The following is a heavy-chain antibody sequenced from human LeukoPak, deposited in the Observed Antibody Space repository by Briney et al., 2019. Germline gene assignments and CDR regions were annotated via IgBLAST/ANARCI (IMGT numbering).Heavy chain of an antibody. D-gene: IGHD6-19*01. CDR1: GFTFSSYS. V-gene: IGHV3-21*01. J-gene: IGHJ5*02. CDR3: AREMLAAVAAQS. CDR2: ITSSRSYI. Sequence: GGYLSLYCAASGFTFSSYSWNWVGQAQGLGREWFSSITSSRSYIYYADSVKGRFTIYRDNAKNSLYLQMNSLRAEDTAVYYCAREMLAAVAAQSWGEGSVVTVSS.